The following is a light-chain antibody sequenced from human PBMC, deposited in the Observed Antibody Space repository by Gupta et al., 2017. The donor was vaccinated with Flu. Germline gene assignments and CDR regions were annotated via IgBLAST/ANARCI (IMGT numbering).Light chain of an antibody. CDR2: DDS. CDR3: QVWDSSSDHRV. Sequence: GKTVRSTCGGNNSGSKSVHWYQQKPGQAPVLVVCDDSDRPSGIPERFSGSNSGNTATLTISRVEAGDEADYYCQVWDSSSDHRVFGGGTKLTVL. V-gene: IGLV3-21*03. J-gene: IGLJ3*02. CDR1: NSGSKS.